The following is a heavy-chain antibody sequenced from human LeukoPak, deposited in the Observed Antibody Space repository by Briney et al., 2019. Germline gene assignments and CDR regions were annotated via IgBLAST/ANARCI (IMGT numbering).Heavy chain of an antibody. CDR1: GYTLTELS. CDR2: FDPEDGGT. J-gene: IGHJ5*02. V-gene: IGHV1-24*01. CDR3: ATSVLLWFGEGRWFDP. Sequence: GASVKVSCKVSGYTLTELSMHWVRQAPGKGLEWMGGFDPEDGGTIYAQKFQGRVTMTEDTSTDTAYMELSSLRSEDTAVYYCATSVLLWFGEGRWFDPWGQGTLVTVSS. D-gene: IGHD3-10*01.